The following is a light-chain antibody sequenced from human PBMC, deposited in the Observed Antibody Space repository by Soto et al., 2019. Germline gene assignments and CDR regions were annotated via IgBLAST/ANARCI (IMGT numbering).Light chain of an antibody. CDR3: CSFERSDSYV. CDR1: SSDVGRYDY. Sequence: QSALTQPRSVSASPGQSATISCTGTSSDVGRYDYVSWYQQHPGKAPKLIVYDVTARPSGVPDRFSGSKSGNTAYLTISGLQAEAEAVYSGCSFERSDSYVFGPGTKAT. V-gene: IGLV2-11*01. J-gene: IGLJ1*01. CDR2: DVT.